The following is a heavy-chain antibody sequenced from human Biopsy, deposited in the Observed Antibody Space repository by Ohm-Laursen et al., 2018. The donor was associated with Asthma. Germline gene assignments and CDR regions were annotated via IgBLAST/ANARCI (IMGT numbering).Heavy chain of an antibody. CDR2: IYHSGST. CDR3: ARVKDGYNFDY. V-gene: IGHV4-30-2*01. Sequence: LSLTCAVSGGSIGSGGYSWSWIRQPQGKGLEWIGYIYHSGSTFYTPSLKSRVTITVEMSKNLFSLKLCSVTAADTAVYYCARVKDGYNFDYWGQGTLVTVSS. CDR1: GGSIGSGGYS. J-gene: IGHJ4*02. D-gene: IGHD5-24*01.